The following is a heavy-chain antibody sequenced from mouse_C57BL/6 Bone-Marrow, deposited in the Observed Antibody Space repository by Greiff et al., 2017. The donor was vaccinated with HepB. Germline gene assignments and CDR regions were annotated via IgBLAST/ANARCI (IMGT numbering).Heavy chain of an antibody. D-gene: IGHD2-3*01. CDR2: IDPNSGGT. CDR3: ARGGYYWCAY. CDR1: GYTFTSYW. Sequence: VQLQQPGAELVKPGASVKLSCKASGYTFTSYWMHWVKQRPGRGLAWIGSIDPNSGGTKYNEKFKSKATLTVDKPASTAYMQLSSLTSEDSAVYYCARGGYYWCAYWGQGTLVTVSA. V-gene: IGHV1-72*01. J-gene: IGHJ3*01.